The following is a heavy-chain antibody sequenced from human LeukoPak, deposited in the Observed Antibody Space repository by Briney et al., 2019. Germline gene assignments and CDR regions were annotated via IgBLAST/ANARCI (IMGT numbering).Heavy chain of an antibody. D-gene: IGHD5-18*01. CDR2: IYGSSRT. CDR1: GFIVSSNY. Sequence: PGGSLRLSCAGSGFIVSSNYMSWVRQAAGKGLEWVSVIYGSSRTYYADSVKGRFTISRDNSKNTVYLQMDSLRAEDTAVYYCARDRADGYNYGDCFDNWGQGTLVTVSS. V-gene: IGHV3-66*01. CDR3: ARDRADGYNYGDCFDN. J-gene: IGHJ4*02.